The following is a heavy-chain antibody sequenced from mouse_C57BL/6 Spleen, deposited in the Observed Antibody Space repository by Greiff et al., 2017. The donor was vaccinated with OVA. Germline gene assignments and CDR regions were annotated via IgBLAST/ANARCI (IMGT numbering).Heavy chain of an antibody. CDR2: IHPNSGST. V-gene: IGHV1-64*01. J-gene: IGHJ1*03. Sequence: QVQLQQPGAELVKPGASVKLSCKASGYTFTSYWMHWVKQRPGQGLEWIGMIHPNSGSTNYNEKFKSKATLTVDKSSSTAYMQLSSLTSEDSAVDYCARWIDYDENWYFDVWGTGTTVTVSS. CDR3: ARWIDYDENWYFDV. CDR1: GYTFTSYW. D-gene: IGHD2-4*01.